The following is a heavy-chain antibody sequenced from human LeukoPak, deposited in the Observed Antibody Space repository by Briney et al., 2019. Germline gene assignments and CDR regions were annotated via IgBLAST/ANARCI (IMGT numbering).Heavy chain of an antibody. Sequence: PGGSLRLSCAASGFTFSSYAMHWVRQAPGKGLEWVAVISYDGSNKYYADSAKGRFTISRDNSKNTLYLQMNSLSAEDTAVYYCARDSSDDSSGYPDYWGQGTLVTVSS. CDR1: GFTFSSYA. CDR2: ISYDGSNK. V-gene: IGHV3-30-3*01. J-gene: IGHJ4*02. CDR3: ARDSSDDSSGYPDY. D-gene: IGHD3-22*01.